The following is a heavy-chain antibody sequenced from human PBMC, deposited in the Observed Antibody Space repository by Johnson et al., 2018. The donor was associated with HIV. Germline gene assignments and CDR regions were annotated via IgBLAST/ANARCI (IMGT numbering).Heavy chain of an antibody. Sequence: VQLVESGGGLVQPGGSLRLSCAASGFTVSSNYMSWVRQAPGKGLEWVSGINWNGGSTSYADSVKGRFTISRDNAKNSLYLQMNSLRAEDTAVYYCAKSGITMIVVGGMGAFDIWGQGTMVTVSS. V-gene: IGHV3-66*01. CDR1: GFTVSSNY. J-gene: IGHJ3*02. CDR2: INWNGGST. CDR3: AKSGITMIVVGGMGAFDI. D-gene: IGHD3-22*01.